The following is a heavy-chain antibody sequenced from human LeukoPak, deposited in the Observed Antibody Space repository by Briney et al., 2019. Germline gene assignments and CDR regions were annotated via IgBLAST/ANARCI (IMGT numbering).Heavy chain of an antibody. D-gene: IGHD5-24*01. CDR2: IFYSGST. J-gene: IGHJ5*02. CDR1: GDSISYFY. V-gene: IGHV4-59*08. Sequence: SETLSLTCTVSGDSISYFYWGWIRQPPGKGLEWIGYIFYSGSTNYNPSLKSRVTISVDTSKNQFSLKLSSVTVADTAVYYCARSEQLRQRWFDPWGQGTLVTVSS. CDR3: ARSEQLRQRWFDP.